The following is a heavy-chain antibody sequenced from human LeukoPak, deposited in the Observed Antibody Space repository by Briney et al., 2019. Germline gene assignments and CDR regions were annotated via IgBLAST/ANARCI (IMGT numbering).Heavy chain of an antibody. CDR3: ARESLVGNDNWFDP. V-gene: IGHV4-59*01. Sequence: PSETLSLTCTVSGGSISTYFWSWIRQPPGKGLEWIGYIYYSGSTNYNPSLKSRVTISVDTSKNQFSLKLSSVTAADTAVYYCARESLVGNDNWFDPWGQGTLVTVSS. D-gene: IGHD1-26*01. CDR2: IYYSGST. J-gene: IGHJ5*02. CDR1: GGSISTYF.